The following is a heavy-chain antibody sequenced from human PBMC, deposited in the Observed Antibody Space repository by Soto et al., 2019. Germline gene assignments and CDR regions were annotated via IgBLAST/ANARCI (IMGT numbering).Heavy chain of an antibody. CDR1: GYTFTGHF. Sequence: QVQLVQSGAEVKKPGASVKVSCKASGYTFTGHFMHWVRQAPGQGLEWMGWINPSSGGTKYAQKFQGWVTMTRDTSISTAYMDLSRLRSDDTAVYYCVRAYYDSSGYSTHFDYWGQGTLVTVSS. CDR2: INPSSGGT. D-gene: IGHD3-22*01. CDR3: VRAYYDSSGYSTHFDY. J-gene: IGHJ4*02. V-gene: IGHV1-2*04.